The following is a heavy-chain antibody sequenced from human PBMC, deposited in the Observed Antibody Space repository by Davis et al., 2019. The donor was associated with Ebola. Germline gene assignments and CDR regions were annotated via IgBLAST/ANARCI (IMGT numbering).Heavy chain of an antibody. CDR2: ISSSSSYI. CDR3: ARVPLYYYGMDV. Sequence: GGSLRLSCAASGFTFSSYAMSWVRQAPGKGLEWVSSISSSSSYIYYADSVKGRFTISRDNAKNSLYLQMNSLRAEDTAVYYCARVPLYYYGMDVWGQGTTVTVSS. J-gene: IGHJ6*02. V-gene: IGHV3-21*01. CDR1: GFTFSSYA.